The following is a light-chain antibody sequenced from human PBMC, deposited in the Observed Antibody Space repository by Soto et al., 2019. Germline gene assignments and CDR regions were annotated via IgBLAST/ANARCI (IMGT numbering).Light chain of an antibody. Sequence: EIVITQTTATLSVSPGERATLSCRASQSVSSNLAWYQQKPGQAPRLLIYGASTRATGIPARFSGSGSGTEFALTISSMQSQDFEVYSCQRYNNKTPIPFGQG. CDR2: GAS. CDR3: QRYNNKTPIP. J-gene: IGKJ5*01. V-gene: IGKV3-15*01. CDR1: QSVSSN.